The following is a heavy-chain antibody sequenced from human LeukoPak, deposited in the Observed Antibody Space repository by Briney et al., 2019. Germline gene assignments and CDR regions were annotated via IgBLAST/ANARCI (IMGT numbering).Heavy chain of an antibody. Sequence: DSVKVSCKASGYDFINYGISWVRQAPGQGLEWMGRINPNSGGTTYAQNFQGRVTMTRDTAINTAYMELSGLTSDDTAVYYCARGGSGSGYLYYFDYWGQGTLVSVPS. D-gene: IGHD3-10*01. V-gene: IGHV1-2*06. J-gene: IGHJ4*02. CDR1: GYDFINYG. CDR2: INPNSGGT. CDR3: ARGGSGSGYLYYFDY.